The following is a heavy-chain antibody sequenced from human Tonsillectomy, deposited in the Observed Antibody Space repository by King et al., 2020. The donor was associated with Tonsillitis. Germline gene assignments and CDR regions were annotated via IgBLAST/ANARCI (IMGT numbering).Heavy chain of an antibody. D-gene: IGHD3-3*01. CDR3: ARVPPSGYNYFDY. Sequence: VQLVESGGGVVQPGRSPRLSCAASGFTFSHYAMNWVRQAPGKGLEGVAVISYDGGVKYFADSVKGRFTISRDNSKNTFYLQMNSLRAEDTAVYYCARVPPSGYNYFDYWGQGTLVTVSS. CDR1: GFTFSHYA. V-gene: IGHV3-30*01. J-gene: IGHJ4*02. CDR2: ISYDGGVK.